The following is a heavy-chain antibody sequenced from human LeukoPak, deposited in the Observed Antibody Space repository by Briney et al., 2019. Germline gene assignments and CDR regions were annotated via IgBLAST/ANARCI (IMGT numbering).Heavy chain of an antibody. CDR2: MYYSGST. CDR3: ARAYPGSSWYFDY. J-gene: IGHJ4*02. CDR1: GGSISSSSYY. V-gene: IGHV4-39*07. D-gene: IGHD6-13*01. Sequence: SETLSLTCTVSGGSISSSSYYWGWIRQPPGKGPEWIVSMYYSGSTFYNPSLKSRVTMSVDTSKNQFSLKLSSVTAADTAVYYCARAYPGSSWYFDYWGQGTLVTVSS.